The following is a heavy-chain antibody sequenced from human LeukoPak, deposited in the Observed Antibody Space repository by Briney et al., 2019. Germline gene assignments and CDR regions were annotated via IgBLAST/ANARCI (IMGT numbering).Heavy chain of an antibody. CDR1: GYTFTGYY. CDR3: ARGGFGSGSHFDY. D-gene: IGHD3-10*01. V-gene: IGHV1-2*06. Sequence: GASVKVSCKASGYTFTGYYMHWVRQAPGQGLEWMGRINPNSGGTNYAQKFQGRGTMTRDTSISTAYMELSRLRSDDTAIYYCARGGFGSGSHFDYWGQGTLVTVSS. CDR2: INPNSGGT. J-gene: IGHJ4*02.